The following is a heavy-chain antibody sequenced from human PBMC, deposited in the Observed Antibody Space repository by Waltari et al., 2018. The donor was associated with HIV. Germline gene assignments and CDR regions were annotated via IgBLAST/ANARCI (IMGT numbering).Heavy chain of an antibody. CDR3: ARDRIAVTGSYYYGMDV. D-gene: IGHD6-19*01. V-gene: IGHV1-2*02. CDR1: GYTFTGYY. Sequence: QVQLVQSGAEVKKPGASVKVSCKASGYTFTGYYMHWVRQAPGQVLEWMGWINPKSDGTNYAQKFQGRVTMTRDTSTSTAYVELSRLRSDDTALYYCARDRIAVTGSYYYGMDVWGQGTTVTVSS. CDR2: INPKSDGT. J-gene: IGHJ6*02.